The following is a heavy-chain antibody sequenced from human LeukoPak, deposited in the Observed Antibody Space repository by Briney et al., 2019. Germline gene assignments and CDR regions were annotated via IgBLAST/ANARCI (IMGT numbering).Heavy chain of an antibody. CDR3: ARVPDYGGNQDPFDY. D-gene: IGHD4-23*01. J-gene: IGHJ4*02. Sequence: GGSLRLSCAASGFTFSSTSMSWVRQAPGKGLEWVAVTVGGGDGTYYADSVKGRFTISRDNSNNTLYLQMNSLRAEDTAVYYCARVPDYGGNQDPFDYWGQGTLVTVSS. V-gene: IGHV3-23*01. CDR2: TVGGGDGT. CDR1: GFTFSSTS.